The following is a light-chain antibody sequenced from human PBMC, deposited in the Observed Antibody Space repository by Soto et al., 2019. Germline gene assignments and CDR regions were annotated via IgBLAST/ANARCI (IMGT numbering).Light chain of an antibody. CDR2: DVT. J-gene: IGLJ2*01. V-gene: IGLV2-14*03. Sequence: QSALTQPASVSGSPGQPIPISCTGTSSDVDGYNFVSWYQQHPGTAPKLIIYDVTSRPSGVSNRFSGSKSGNTASLTISGLQAEDEADYYCSSYASSSTLVFGGGTKVTVL. CDR1: SSDVDGYNF. CDR3: SSYASSSTLV.